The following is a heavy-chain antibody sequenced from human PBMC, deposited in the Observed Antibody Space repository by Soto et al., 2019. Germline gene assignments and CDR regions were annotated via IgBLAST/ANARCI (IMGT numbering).Heavy chain of an antibody. CDR3: GETYPGYSSSWYEVVY. D-gene: IGHD6-13*01. V-gene: IGHV1-46*01. Sequence: GASVKVSCKVSGYTLTELSMHWVRQAPGKGLEWMGIINPGGGSTSYAQKFQGRVTMTRDTSTSTVYMELSSLRSEDTAVYYCGETYPGYSSSWYEVVYWGQGTLVTVSS. CDR1: GYTLTELS. J-gene: IGHJ4*02. CDR2: INPGGGST.